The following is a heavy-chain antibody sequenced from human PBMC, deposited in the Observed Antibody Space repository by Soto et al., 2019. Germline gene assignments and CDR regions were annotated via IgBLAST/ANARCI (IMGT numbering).Heavy chain of an antibody. Sequence: SETLSLTCTVSGGSISSSSYYWGWIRQPPGKGLEWIGSIYYSGSTYYNPSLKSRVTISVDTSKNQFSLKLSSVTAADTAAYYCARQIVVVTSNWFDPWGQGTLVTVSS. CDR3: ARQIVVVTSNWFDP. V-gene: IGHV4-39*01. D-gene: IGHD2-21*02. CDR1: GGSISSSSYY. CDR2: IYYSGST. J-gene: IGHJ5*02.